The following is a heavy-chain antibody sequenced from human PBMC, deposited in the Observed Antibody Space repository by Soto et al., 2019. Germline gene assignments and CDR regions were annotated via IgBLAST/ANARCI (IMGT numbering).Heavy chain of an antibody. Sequence: ASVKGSCKASGYTFTTYGSSWVRQAPGQGLEWLGWINTHNGNTNYAQNLQGRVIMTADTSTSTAYMELRSLRSDDTAIYYCTREGSAPYYYYGMDAWGQGTTVTVSS. CDR1: GYTFTTYG. CDR2: INTHNGNT. CDR3: TREGSAPYYYYGMDA. D-gene: IGHD3-10*01. J-gene: IGHJ6*02. V-gene: IGHV1-18*01.